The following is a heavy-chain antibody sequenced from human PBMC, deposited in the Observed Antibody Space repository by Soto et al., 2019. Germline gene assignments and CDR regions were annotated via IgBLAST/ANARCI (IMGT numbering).Heavy chain of an antibody. CDR3: AREPLDIVVVPAAMPPYYYYYMDV. CDR1: GGTFSSYT. J-gene: IGHJ6*03. Sequence: SVKVSCKASGGTFSSYTISWVRQAPGQGLEWMGRIIPILGIANYAQKFQGRVTITADKSTSTAYMELSSLRSEDTAVYYCAREPLDIVVVPAAMPPYYYYYMDVWGKGTTVTVSS. CDR2: IIPILGIA. V-gene: IGHV1-69*04. D-gene: IGHD2-2*03.